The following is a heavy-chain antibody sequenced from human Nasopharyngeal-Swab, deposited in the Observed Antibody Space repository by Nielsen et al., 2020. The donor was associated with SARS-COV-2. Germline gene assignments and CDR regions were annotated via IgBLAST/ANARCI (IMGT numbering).Heavy chain of an antibody. D-gene: IGHD5-12*01. CDR1: GFTFNNNA. Sequence: GESLKISCLASGFTFNNNAMTWVRQAPGKGLEWVSTVSGSGKITYYADSVKGRFTISRDNSKNTLFLQMSSLRDEDTAVYYCAKDRDSGDDSEEYYHYYGMDVWGQGAPVTVSS. V-gene: IGHV3-23*01. CDR3: AKDRDSGDDSEEYYHYYGMDV. CDR2: VSGSGKIT. J-gene: IGHJ6*02.